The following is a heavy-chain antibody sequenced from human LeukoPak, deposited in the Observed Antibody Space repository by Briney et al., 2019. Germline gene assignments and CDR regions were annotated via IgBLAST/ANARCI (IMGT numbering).Heavy chain of an antibody. D-gene: IGHD5-24*01. CDR2: IYTSGTI. V-gene: IGHV4-4*07. CDR3: ARHERSRWLQLHLFDY. Sequence: PSETLSLSCTVSGDSITRYYWSWVRQPPGTALEWVGRIYTSGTITYNTHPKSRVTMSVDTSKNQFSLKLRSVTAADTAVYYCARHERSRWLQLHLFDYWGQGTLVTVSS. J-gene: IGHJ4*02. CDR1: GDSITRYY.